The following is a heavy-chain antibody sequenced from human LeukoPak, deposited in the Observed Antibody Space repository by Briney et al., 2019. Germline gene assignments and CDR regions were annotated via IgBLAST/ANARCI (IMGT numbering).Heavy chain of an antibody. CDR2: IYSGGST. CDR3: ARARAGAGTFFFDY. D-gene: IGHD6-13*01. Sequence: GGSLRLSCAASGFTVNSNYMSWVRQAPGKGLGWVSVIYSGGSTYYADSVKGRFTISRDNSKNTLYLQMNSLRAEDTAVYYCARARAGAGTFFFDYWGQGTLVTVSS. CDR1: GFTVNSNY. V-gene: IGHV3-53*01. J-gene: IGHJ4*02.